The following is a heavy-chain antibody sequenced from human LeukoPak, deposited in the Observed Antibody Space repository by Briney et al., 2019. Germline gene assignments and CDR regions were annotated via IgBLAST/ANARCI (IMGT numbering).Heavy chain of an antibody. Sequence: SETLSLTCAVYGGSFSGYYWSWIRQPPGKGLEWIGEINHSGSTNYNPSLKSRVTISVDTSKNQFSLKLSSVTAADTAVYYCARGASNDSSGYFLDYWGQGTLVTVSS. D-gene: IGHD3-22*01. J-gene: IGHJ4*02. CDR3: ARGASNDSSGYFLDY. V-gene: IGHV4-34*01. CDR2: INHSGST. CDR1: GGSFSGYY.